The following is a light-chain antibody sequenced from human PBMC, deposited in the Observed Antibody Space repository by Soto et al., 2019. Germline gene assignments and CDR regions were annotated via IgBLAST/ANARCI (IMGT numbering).Light chain of an antibody. J-gene: IGKJ4*01. Sequence: IQLTQSPSSLSASVGDRVTIVCRASESISDYFNWYQLKSGEAPKVLIYSASTLRRGVQSRFSGTGSGTEFTLTISSLQPEDVATYYCQQTFSHLLSFGGGTTVEIK. V-gene: IGKV1-39*01. CDR1: ESISDY. CDR2: SAS. CDR3: QQTFSHLLS.